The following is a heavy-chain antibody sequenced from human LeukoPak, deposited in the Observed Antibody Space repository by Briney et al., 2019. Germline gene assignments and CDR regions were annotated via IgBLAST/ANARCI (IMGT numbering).Heavy chain of an antibody. Sequence: GGSLRLSCAASGFTFSSYSMNWVRQAPGKGLEWVSSISSSSSYIYYADSVKGRFTISRDNAKNSLYLQMNSLRAEDTAVYYCARVGCSSTSCYKGGYYYYYGMDVWGQGTTVTVSS. CDR2: ISSSSSYI. CDR1: GFTFSSYS. D-gene: IGHD2-2*02. CDR3: ARVGCSSTSCYKGGYYYYYGMDV. J-gene: IGHJ6*02. V-gene: IGHV3-21*01.